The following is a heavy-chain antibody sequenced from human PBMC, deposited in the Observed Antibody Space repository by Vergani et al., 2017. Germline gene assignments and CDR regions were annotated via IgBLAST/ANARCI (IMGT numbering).Heavy chain of an antibody. D-gene: IGHD3-10*01. Sequence: QVKLQESGPGLVKPSETLSLTCTVSGASVNSYYWSWIRQPAGKGLEWIGRIYTSGSTNYNPSLKSRVTMSVDTSKNQFSLKLTSVTAADTAVYYCARDRIALGEDAFDIWGQGTMVTVSS. CDR3: ARDRIALGEDAFDI. V-gene: IGHV4-4*07. CDR2: IYTSGST. CDR1: GASVNSYY. J-gene: IGHJ3*02.